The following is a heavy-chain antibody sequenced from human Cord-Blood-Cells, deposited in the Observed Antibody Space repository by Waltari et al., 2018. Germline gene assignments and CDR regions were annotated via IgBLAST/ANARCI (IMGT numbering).Heavy chain of an antibody. CDR1: GYSIRSGYY. D-gene: IGHD3-10*01. V-gene: IGHV4-38-2*01. CDR2: IYHSGST. Sequence: QVQLQESGPGLVKPSETLSLTCAVSGYSIRSGYYWGWIRQPPGKGLVWIGSIYHSGSTYYNPSLKSRVTISVDTSKNQFSLKLSSVTAADTAVYYCASGPRFGELYYYYYGMDVWGQGTTVTVSS. J-gene: IGHJ6*02. CDR3: ASGPRFGELYYYYYGMDV.